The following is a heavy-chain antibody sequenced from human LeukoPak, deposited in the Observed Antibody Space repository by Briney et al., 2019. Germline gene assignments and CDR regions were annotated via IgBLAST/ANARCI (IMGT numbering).Heavy chain of an antibody. V-gene: IGHV3-30*03. CDR1: GFRFNTFW. D-gene: IGHD3-22*01. J-gene: IGHJ3*02. CDR2: ISYDGSNK. CDR3: ARDRFYYDSSGYPDAFDI. Sequence: GGSLRLSCAASGFRFNTFWMSWVRQAPGKGLEWVAVISYDGSNKYYADSVKGRFTISRDNSKNTLYLQMNSLRAEDTAVYYCARDRFYYDSSGYPDAFDIWGQGTMVTVSS.